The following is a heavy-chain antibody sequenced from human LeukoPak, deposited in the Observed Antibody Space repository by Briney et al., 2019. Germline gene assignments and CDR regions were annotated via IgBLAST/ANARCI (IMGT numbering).Heavy chain of an antibody. D-gene: IGHD2-2*01. Sequence: SETLSLTCTVSGGSISSYYWGWIRQPPGKGLEWIGYIYHSGGTNYNPSLKSRVTISGDTSKNQFSLKLDSVTAADTAVYYCARGYCSIANCYSVWFDSWGQGTLVTVSS. CDR1: GGSISSYY. J-gene: IGHJ5*01. V-gene: IGHV4-59*01. CDR2: IYHSGGT. CDR3: ARGYCSIANCYSVWFDS.